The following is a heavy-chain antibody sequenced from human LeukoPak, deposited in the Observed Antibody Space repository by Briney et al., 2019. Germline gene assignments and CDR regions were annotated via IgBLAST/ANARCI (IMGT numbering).Heavy chain of an antibody. CDR1: GFTFSSYA. Sequence: SGGSLRLSCAASGFTFSSYAMHWVRQAPGKGLEWVAVISYDGSNKYYADSVKGRFTISRDNSNNTLYLQMNSLRAEDTAVYYCARNDGYNAFDYWGQGTLVTVSS. V-gene: IGHV3-30-3*01. CDR2: ISYDGSNK. D-gene: IGHD5-24*01. CDR3: ARNDGYNAFDY. J-gene: IGHJ4*02.